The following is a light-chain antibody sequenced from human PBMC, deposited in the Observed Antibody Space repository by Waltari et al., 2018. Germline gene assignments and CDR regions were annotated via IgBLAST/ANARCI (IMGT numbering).Light chain of an antibody. CDR2: EVT. J-gene: IGLJ3*02. CDR3: NSFTSSNTWV. CDR1: SSDIGSYTT. Sequence: QSALTQPPSVSGSPGQSVTISCTRPSSDIGSYTTVSWYQPSPGTAPKLMIYEVTNRPSGVPDRFSGSKSANTASLTISGLQVEDEADYYCNSFTSSNTWVFGGGTRLTVL. V-gene: IGLV2-18*02.